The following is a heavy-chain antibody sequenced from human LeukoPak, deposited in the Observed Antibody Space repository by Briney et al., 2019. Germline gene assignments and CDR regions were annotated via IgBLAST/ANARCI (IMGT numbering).Heavy chain of an antibody. CDR2: IIPIFGTA. CDR1: GGTFSSYA. D-gene: IGHD3-22*01. J-gene: IGHJ4*02. V-gene: IGHV1-69*05. Sequence: SVKVSCKASGGTFSSYAISWVRQAPGQGLEWMGGIIPIFGTANYAQKFQGRVTITTDESTSTAYMELSSLRSEDTAVYYCARGFRYDSSGLTYYFDYWGQGTLVTVSS. CDR3: ARGFRYDSSGLTYYFDY.